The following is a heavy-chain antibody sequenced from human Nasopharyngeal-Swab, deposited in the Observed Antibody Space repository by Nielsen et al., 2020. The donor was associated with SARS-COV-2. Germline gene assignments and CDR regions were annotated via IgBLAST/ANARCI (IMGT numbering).Heavy chain of an antibody. CDR3: ARNTVNYSYGMAV. CDR2: IDWDDDN. J-gene: IGHJ6*02. Sequence: ASMLINCTDSVSLICSFSGFSLCTSVTCVSWIRHPPRRALEWLARIDWDDDNYYSTSLKTRLTISKDTSKTQVVLTMTNMDPVDTATYCCARNTVNYSYGMAVWGQGTTVTVSS. V-gene: IGHV2-70*11. CDR1: GFSLCTSVTC. D-gene: IGHD4-17*01.